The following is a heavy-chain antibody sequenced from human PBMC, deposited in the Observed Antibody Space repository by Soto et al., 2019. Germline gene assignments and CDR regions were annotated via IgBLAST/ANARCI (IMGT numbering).Heavy chain of an antibody. D-gene: IGHD3-10*01. CDR3: ARMAASGSLNWFDP. Sequence: QVQLVQSGAEVKKPGASVKVSCKASGYTFTNYEINWVRQATGQGLEWMGWMNPGSGNTGYAHKFQGRVTMTRKISISTAYMELSRLGSDDTAIYYCARMAASGSLNWFDPWGQGTLVTVSS. J-gene: IGHJ5*02. CDR1: GYTFTNYE. CDR2: MNPGSGNT. V-gene: IGHV1-8*01.